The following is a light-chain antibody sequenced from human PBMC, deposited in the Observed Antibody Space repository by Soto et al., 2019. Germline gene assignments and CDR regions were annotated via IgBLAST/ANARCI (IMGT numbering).Light chain of an antibody. CDR3: QHRHN. Sequence: EVVLTQSPATLSLSPGDRATLSCRASQSVSIDFAWYQQKPGQAPRLVIYDASNRATGIPARFSGSGSGTDFTLTISSLEHEDFAVYYCQHRHNFGPGTKVDIK. CDR2: DAS. CDR1: QSVSID. V-gene: IGKV3-11*01. J-gene: IGKJ3*01.